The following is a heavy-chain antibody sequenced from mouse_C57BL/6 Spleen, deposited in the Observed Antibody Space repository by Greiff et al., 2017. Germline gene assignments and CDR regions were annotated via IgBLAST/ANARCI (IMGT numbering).Heavy chain of an antibody. Sequence: EVQLHQSGPELVKPGASVKMSCKASGYTFTDYNMHWVKQSHGKSLEWIGYINPNNGGTSYNQKFKGKATLTVSKSSSTAYMELRSLTSEDSAVYYCAGTTVVASKYFDVWGTGTTVTVSS. CDR2: INPNNGGT. CDR3: AGTTVVASKYFDV. D-gene: IGHD1-1*01. V-gene: IGHV1-22*01. J-gene: IGHJ1*03. CDR1: GYTFTDYN.